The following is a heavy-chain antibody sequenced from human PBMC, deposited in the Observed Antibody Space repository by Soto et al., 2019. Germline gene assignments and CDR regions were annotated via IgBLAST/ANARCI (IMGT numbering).Heavy chain of an antibody. D-gene: IGHD3-3*01. CDR3: ARDIVSYDFWSGPFDD. CDR1: GFPFSSYA. Sequence: PGESLSLSCAASGFPFSSYAMHWVRPAPGKGLEWVAVISYDGSNKYYADSVKGRFTISRDNSKNTLYLQMNSLRAEDTAVYYCARDIVSYDFWSGPFDDWGQGTLVTVSS. V-gene: IGHV3-30-3*01. CDR2: ISYDGSNK. J-gene: IGHJ4*02.